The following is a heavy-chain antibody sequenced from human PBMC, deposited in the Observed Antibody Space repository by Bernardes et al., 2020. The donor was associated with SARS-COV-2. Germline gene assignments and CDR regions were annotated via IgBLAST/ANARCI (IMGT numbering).Heavy chain of an antibody. CDR2: INAARARS. CDR3: AKVPSPHEYTNWLDP. CDR1: GFSFSHYA. Sequence: GSLRLPCAASGFSFSHYAMTWVRQAPGGRFEWVAAINAARARSHYADSLTGRFTVPRDNSQNTLNLQMNNLRAEDTAMYYCAKVPSPHEYTNWLDPWGQGTLVVVSS. J-gene: IGHJ5*02. D-gene: IGHD3-10*01. V-gene: IGHV3-23*01.